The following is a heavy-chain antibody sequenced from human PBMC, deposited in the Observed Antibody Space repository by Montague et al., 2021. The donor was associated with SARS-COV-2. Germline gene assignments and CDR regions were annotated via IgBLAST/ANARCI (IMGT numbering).Heavy chain of an antibody. CDR2: IYYSGST. CDR3: ARDGTLRFEILIGPPHYYYGMDV. D-gene: IGHD3-9*01. J-gene: IGHJ6*02. CDR1: GGSISSSSYY. V-gene: IGHV4-39*07. Sequence: SETLSLTCTVSGGSISSSSYYWGWIRQPPGKGLEWIGSIYYSGSTYYNPSLKSRVTISVDTSKNQFSLKLSSVTAADTAVYYCARDGTLRFEILIGPPHYYYGMDVWGQGTTVTVS.